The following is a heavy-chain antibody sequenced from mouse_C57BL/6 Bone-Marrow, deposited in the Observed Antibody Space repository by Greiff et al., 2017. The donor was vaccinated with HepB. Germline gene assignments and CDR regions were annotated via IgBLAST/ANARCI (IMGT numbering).Heavy chain of an antibody. D-gene: IGHD2-1*01. CDR2: IWTGGGT. CDR3: ARNRIYYGNYERAMDY. Sequence: VKLMESGPGLVAPSQSLSITCTVSGFSLTSYAISWVRQPPGKGLEWLGVIWTGGGTNYNSALKSRLSISKDKSKSKVFLKMNSLQTDDTARYYCARNRIYYGNYERAMDYWGQGTSVTVSS. V-gene: IGHV2-9-1*01. J-gene: IGHJ4*01. CDR1: GFSLTSYA.